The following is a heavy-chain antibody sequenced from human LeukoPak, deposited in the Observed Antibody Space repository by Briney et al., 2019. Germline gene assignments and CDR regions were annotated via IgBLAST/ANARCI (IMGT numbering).Heavy chain of an antibody. CDR1: GYTFTSYY. CDR3: ARERPTIAARSSNWFDP. Sequence: ASVKVSCKASGYTFTSYYMHWVRQAPGQGLEWMGIINPSGGSTSYAQKSQGTVTMTRDTSTSTVYMELSSLRSEDTAVYYCARERPTIAARSSNWFDPWGQGTLVTVSS. D-gene: IGHD6-6*01. V-gene: IGHV1-46*01. CDR2: INPSGGST. J-gene: IGHJ5*02.